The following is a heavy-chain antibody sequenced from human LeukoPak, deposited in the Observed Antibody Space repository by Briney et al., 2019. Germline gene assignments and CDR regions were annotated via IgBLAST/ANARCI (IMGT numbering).Heavy chain of an antibody. J-gene: IGHJ6*02. D-gene: IGHD6-13*01. CDR3: ARGLVIAAAGYYYYGMDV. Sequence: GASVTVSCKASGYTFTSYDINWVRQATGQGLEWMGWMSPNSGNTGYAQRFQGRVTMTRNTSISTAYMELSSLRSEDTAVYYCARGLVIAAAGYYYYGMDVWGQGTTVTVSS. CDR2: MSPNSGNT. V-gene: IGHV1-8*01. CDR1: GYTFTSYD.